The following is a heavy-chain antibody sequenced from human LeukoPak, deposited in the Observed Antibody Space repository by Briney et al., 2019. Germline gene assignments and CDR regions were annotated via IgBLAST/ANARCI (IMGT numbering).Heavy chain of an antibody. V-gene: IGHV3-30*18. CDR1: GFTFSSYG. J-gene: IGHJ6*02. CDR3: AKDSPYNWNYDPYYYYGMDV. Sequence: GGSLRLSCAASGFTFSSYGMHWVRQAPGKGLEWVAVISYDGSNKHYADSVKGRFTISRDNSKNTLYLQMNSLRAEDTAVYYCAKDSPYNWNYDPYYYYGMDVWGQGTTVTVSS. D-gene: IGHD1-7*01. CDR2: ISYDGSNK.